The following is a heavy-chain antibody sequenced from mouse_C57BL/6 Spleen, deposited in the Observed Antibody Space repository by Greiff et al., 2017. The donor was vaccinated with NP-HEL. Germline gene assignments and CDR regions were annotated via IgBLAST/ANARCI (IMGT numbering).Heavy chain of an antibody. CDR2: IWSGGST. CDR1: GFSLTSYG. D-gene: IGHD2-4*01. J-gene: IGHJ1*03. V-gene: IGHV2-2*01. CDR3: ASRSTMITTEWYFDV. Sequence: VQLQQSGPGLVQPSQSLSITCTVSGFSLTSYGVHWVRQSPGKGLEWLGVIWSGGSTDYNAAFISRLSISKDNSKSQVFFKMNSLQADDTAIYYCASRSTMITTEWYFDVWGTGTTVTVSS.